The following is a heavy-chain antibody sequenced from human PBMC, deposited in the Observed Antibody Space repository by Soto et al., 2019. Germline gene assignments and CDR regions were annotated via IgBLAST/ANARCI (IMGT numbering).Heavy chain of an antibody. D-gene: IGHD2-15*01. Sequence: QVQLQESGPGLVKPSGTLSLTCAVSSGSISSSNWWRWVRQPPGKGLGWIGEIYHSGSTNYNPSLKSRVNITLHKSKNQFSLKLSSVTAADTAVYYCARESIVVVVAATGELRPTWYFDLWGRGTLVTVSS. CDR3: ARESIVVVVAATGELRPTWYFDL. V-gene: IGHV4-4*02. CDR2: IYHSGST. J-gene: IGHJ2*01. CDR1: SGSISSSNW.